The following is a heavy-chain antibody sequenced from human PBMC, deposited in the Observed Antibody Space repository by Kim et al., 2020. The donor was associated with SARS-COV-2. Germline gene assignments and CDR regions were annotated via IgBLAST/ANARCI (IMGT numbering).Heavy chain of an antibody. V-gene: IGHV1-3*01. CDR1: GYTFTTYS. Sequence: ASVKVSCKPSGYTFTTYSIHWVRQAPGQSPEWMAWINAGNGYTGYSQKLQDRVTLTRDTFASTVYMELSSLMSEDTAVYYCARRGSGHGLDVWGQGTTVTVSS. D-gene: IGHD6-25*01. J-gene: IGHJ6*02. CDR3: ARRGSGHGLDV. CDR2: INAGNGYT.